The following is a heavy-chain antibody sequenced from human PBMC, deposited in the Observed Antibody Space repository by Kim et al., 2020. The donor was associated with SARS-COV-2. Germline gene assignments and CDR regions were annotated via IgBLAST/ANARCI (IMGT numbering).Heavy chain of an antibody. J-gene: IGHJ6*02. V-gene: IGHV4-34*01. CDR2: INHSGSI. CDR1: GGSFSGYY. D-gene: IGHD2-2*02. CDR3: ARGRAGXXXSPILGIGPXYDXXXXXV. Sequence: SETLSLTCAVYGGSFSGYYWSWIRQPPGKGLERIGEINHSGSINYNPSLKSRVSXXXXTSKNQFSLXLTAVTGADXGFYFCARGRAGXXXSPILGIGPXYDXXXXXVWGXXXXVTVSS.